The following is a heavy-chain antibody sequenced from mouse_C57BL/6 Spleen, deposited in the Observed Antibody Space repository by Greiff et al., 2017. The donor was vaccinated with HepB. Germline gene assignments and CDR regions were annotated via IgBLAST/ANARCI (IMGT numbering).Heavy chain of an antibody. Sequence: QVQLQQPGTELVKPGASLKLSCKASGYTFTSYWMHWVKQRPGQGLEWIGNINPSNGGTNYNEKFKSKATLTVDKSSSTAYMQLSSLTSEDAAVYYCARGDYGSYYAMDYWGQGTSVTVSS. CDR2: INPSNGGT. V-gene: IGHV1-53*01. CDR1: GYTFTSYW. J-gene: IGHJ4*01. D-gene: IGHD1-1*02. CDR3: ARGDYGSYYAMDY.